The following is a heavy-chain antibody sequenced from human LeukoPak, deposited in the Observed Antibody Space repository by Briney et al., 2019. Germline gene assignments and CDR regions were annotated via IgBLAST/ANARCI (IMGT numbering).Heavy chain of an antibody. V-gene: IGHV1-2*02. Sequence: ASVKVSCKASGYTFNDYYIHWVRQAPGQGLQWMGWINPDRGGTKYAQKFQGRVTMTRDTSIRTVYMELSRLTYDDTAVFYCTREARAGNWFDPWGRGTLVTVSS. CDR1: GYTFNDYY. J-gene: IGHJ5*02. CDR3: TREARAGNWFDP. CDR2: INPDRGGT. D-gene: IGHD5-12*01.